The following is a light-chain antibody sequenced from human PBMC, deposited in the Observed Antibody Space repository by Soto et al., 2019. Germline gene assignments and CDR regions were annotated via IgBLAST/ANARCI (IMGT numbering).Light chain of an antibody. CDR2: LGS. CDR1: QSLLYRNAYNY. V-gene: IGKV2-28*01. CDR3: MQVLQNPLA. J-gene: IGKJ5*01. Sequence: DLVMTQSPLSLPVTPGEPASISCRSSQSLLYRNAYNYLHWYLQKPGQSPQLLIYLGSNRASGVPDRFSGSGSGTDFTLKISRVEAEDVGVYYCMQVLQNPLAFGQGTRLEI.